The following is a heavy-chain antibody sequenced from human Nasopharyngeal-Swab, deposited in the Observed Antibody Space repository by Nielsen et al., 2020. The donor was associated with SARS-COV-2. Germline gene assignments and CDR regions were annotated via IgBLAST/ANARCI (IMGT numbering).Heavy chain of an antibody. D-gene: IGHD6-13*01. CDR1: GFTFKSYG. CDR3: AKDPSAAMYV. V-gene: IGHV3-23*01. J-gene: IGHJ6*03. Sequence: GESLKISCEASGFTFKSYGMTWVSQAPGKGLEWVSTMSGSGDNTHYADSVRGRFTISRDNSQRTVFLQMTSLRAEDTALYYFAKDPSAAMYVWGKGTTVIVSS. CDR2: MSGSGDNT.